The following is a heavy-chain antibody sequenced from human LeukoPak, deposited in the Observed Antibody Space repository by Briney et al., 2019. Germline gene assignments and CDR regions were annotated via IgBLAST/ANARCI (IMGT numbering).Heavy chain of an antibody. CDR1: GGSISSYY. V-gene: IGHV4-59*12. CDR2: IYYSGST. CDR3: ARGAVEMATITYDY. D-gene: IGHD5-24*01. Sequence: SETLSLTCTVSGGSISSYYWSWIRQPPGKGLEWIGYIYYSGSTHYNPSLKSRVTISVDTSKNQFSLKLSSVTAADTAVYYCARGAVEMATITYDYWGQGTLVTVSS. J-gene: IGHJ4*02.